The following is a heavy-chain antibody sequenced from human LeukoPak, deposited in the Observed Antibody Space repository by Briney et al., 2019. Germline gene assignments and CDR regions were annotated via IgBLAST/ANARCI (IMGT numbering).Heavy chain of an antibody. CDR3: AKDRRPNNYHASGTHY. J-gene: IGHJ4*02. D-gene: IGHD3-10*01. Sequence: GGSLRLSCAASGFTFSSYGMHWVRQAPGKGLEWVAFIRYDGSHKYYADSVKGRFTISRDNSRNTLYLQMNSLRAEDTAVYYCAKDRRPNNYHASGTHYWGQGTLVTVSS. CDR2: IRYDGSHK. V-gene: IGHV3-30*02. CDR1: GFTFSSYG.